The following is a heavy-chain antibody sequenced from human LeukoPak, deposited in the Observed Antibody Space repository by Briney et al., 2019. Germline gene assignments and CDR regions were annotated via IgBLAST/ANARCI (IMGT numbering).Heavy chain of an antibody. CDR3: AREDYSNYWFDP. CDR1: GGSISSSSYY. CDR2: IYYSGST. J-gene: IGHJ5*02. Sequence: PSETLSLTCTVSGGSISSSSYYWGWIRQPPGKGLEWIGSIYYSGSTYYNPSLKSRVTISVDTSKNQFSLKLSSVTAADTAVYYCAREDYSNYWFDPWGQGTLVTVSS. D-gene: IGHD4-11*01. V-gene: IGHV4-39*02.